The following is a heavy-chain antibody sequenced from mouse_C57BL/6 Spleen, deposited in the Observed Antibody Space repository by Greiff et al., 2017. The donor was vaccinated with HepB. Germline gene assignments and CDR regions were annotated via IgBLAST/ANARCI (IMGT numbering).Heavy chain of an antibody. CDR3: ARTSFDYDKAWFAY. CDR2: INPNNGGT. Sequence: VQLQQSGPELVKPGASVKMSCKASGYTFTDYNMHWVKQSHGKSLEWIGYINPNNGGTSYNQKFKGKATLTVNKSSSTAYMELRSLTSEDSAVYYCARTSFDYDKAWFAYWGQGTLVTVSA. CDR1: GYTFTDYN. J-gene: IGHJ3*01. V-gene: IGHV1-22*01. D-gene: IGHD2-4*01.